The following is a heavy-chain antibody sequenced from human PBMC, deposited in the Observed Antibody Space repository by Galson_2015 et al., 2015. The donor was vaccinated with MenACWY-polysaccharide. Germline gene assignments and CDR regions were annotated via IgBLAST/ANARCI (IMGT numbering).Heavy chain of an antibody. CDR3: AKDFHNYGMDV. D-gene: IGHD3-3*01. Sequence: SLRLSCAPSGFSVTANYMTWVRQAPGKGLEWVSIIISGGSTYYADSVKGRFTISRDNSNNTLYLQMDSLRAEDTAIYYCAKDFHNYGMDVWGQGTLVTVSS. CDR2: IISGGST. CDR1: GFSVTANY. V-gene: IGHV3-53*01. J-gene: IGHJ6*02.